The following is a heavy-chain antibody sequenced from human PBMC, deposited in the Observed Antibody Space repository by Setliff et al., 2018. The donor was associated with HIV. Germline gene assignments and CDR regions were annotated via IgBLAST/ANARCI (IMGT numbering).Heavy chain of an antibody. D-gene: IGHD2-8*02. J-gene: IGHJ4*02. CDR3: ATRRGDSWSFDF. CDR2: VNHGGNI. CDR1: SGSFNNYF. Sequence: SETLSLTCAVYYSGSFNNYFWSWIRQSPERGLEWLGEVNHGGNINYNPSLQSRVTVSVDTSKIHFSLKVTSVTVADTAVYYCATRRGDSWSFDFWGQGTPVTVPQ. V-gene: IGHV4-34*01.